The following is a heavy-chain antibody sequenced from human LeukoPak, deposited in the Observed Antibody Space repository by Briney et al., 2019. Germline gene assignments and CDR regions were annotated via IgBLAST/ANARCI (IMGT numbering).Heavy chain of an antibody. J-gene: IGHJ3*02. CDR3: AKDTGSPADAITMEDNAFDI. Sequence: GRSLRLSCAASGFIFDDHGMHWVRQAPGKGLEWVSGISWSSGIIGYADSVKGRFTISRDNAKNSLYLQMESLRAEDTAVYYCAKDTGSPADAITMEDNAFDIWGQGTMVTVSS. CDR1: GFIFDDHG. CDR2: ISWSSGII. V-gene: IGHV3-9*01. D-gene: IGHD3-3*01.